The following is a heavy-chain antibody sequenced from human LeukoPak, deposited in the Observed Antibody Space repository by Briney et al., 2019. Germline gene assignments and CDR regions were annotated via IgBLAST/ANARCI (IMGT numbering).Heavy chain of an antibody. CDR3: ARAAHNVMLWFGEHFDY. Sequence: GGSLILSCAASGFTVSSNYMNWVRQAPGKGLEWVSYISSSGSTIYYADSVKGRFTISRDNAKNSLYLQMNSLRAEDTAVYYCARAAHNVMLWFGEHFDYWGQGTLVTVSS. CDR2: ISSSGSTI. V-gene: IGHV3-48*03. CDR1: GFTVSSNY. J-gene: IGHJ4*02. D-gene: IGHD3-10*01.